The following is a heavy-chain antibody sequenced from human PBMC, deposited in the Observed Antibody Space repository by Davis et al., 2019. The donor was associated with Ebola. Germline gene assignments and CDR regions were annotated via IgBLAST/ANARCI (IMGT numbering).Heavy chain of an antibody. CDR1: VITFSSYA. CDR2: ISGSGGTT. J-gene: IGHJ6*04. Sequence: GESLKISCTDFVITFSSYAMTWVRQAPGKGLEWVSAISGSGGTTYYAGSVKGRFTVSRDNSKKTMYLQMNSLRAEDTAVYYCARSGLSFGVVKYHYGMDVWGKGTTVTVSS. V-gene: IGHV3-23*01. D-gene: IGHD3-3*01. CDR3: ARSGLSFGVVKYHYGMDV.